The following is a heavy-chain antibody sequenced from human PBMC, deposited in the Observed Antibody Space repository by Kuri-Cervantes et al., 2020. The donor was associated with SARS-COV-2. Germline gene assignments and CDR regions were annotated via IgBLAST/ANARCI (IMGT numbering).Heavy chain of an antibody. V-gene: IGHV3-9*01. CDR2: ISWNSGSI. J-gene: IGHJ4*02. Sequence: GGSLRLSCAASGFTFSSYAMSWVRQAPGKGLEWVSGISWNSGSIGYADSVKGRFTISRDNAKNTLYLQMNSLRAEDTALYYCAKDRDSGYGLNFDYWGQGTLVTVSS. CDR1: GFTFSSYA. CDR3: AKDRDSGYGLNFDY. D-gene: IGHD5-12*01.